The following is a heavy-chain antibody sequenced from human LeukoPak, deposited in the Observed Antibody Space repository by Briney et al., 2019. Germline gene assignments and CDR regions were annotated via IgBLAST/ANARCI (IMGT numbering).Heavy chain of an antibody. V-gene: IGHV6-1*01. CDR3: ARDREYCSGGSCLTTFDY. J-gene: IGHJ4*02. Sequence: SQTLSLTCAISGDSVSSNSAAWNWIRQSPSRGLEWLGRTYCRSKWYNDYAVSVKSRITINPDTSKNQFSLQLNSVTPEDTAVYYCARDREYCSGGSCLTTFDYWGQGTLVTVSS. CDR2: TYCRSKWYN. D-gene: IGHD2-15*01. CDR1: GDSVSSNSAA.